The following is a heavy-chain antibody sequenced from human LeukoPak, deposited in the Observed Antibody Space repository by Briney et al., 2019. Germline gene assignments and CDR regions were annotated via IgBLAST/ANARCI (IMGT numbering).Heavy chain of an antibody. V-gene: IGHV3-30-3*01. Sequence: GRSLRLSCAASGFTFSNYAIHWVRQAPGKGLEWVTLFSYDGNSKYYADSVKGRFTISRDNSKNTLYLQMNSLRADDSAVYYCARGKGQDSGYDYFLDYWGQGTLVTVSS. CDR1: GFTFSNYA. D-gene: IGHD5-12*01. J-gene: IGHJ4*02. CDR2: FSYDGNSK. CDR3: ARGKGQDSGYDYFLDY.